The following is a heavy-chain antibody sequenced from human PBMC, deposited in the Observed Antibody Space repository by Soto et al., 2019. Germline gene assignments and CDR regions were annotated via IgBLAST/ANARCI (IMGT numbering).Heavy chain of an antibody. J-gene: IGHJ4*02. CDR3: ARDGGFGGTDY. CDR2: IYYSGSA. D-gene: IGHD3-16*01. CDR1: GGSISSGGYY. Sequence: QVQLQESGPGLVKPSQTLSLTCTVSGGSISSGGYYWSWIRQHPGKGLEWIGYIYYSGSAYYNPSLKSRVNIPAGTSKTQFSLKLSSVTAAGTAVYYCARDGGFGGTDYWGQGTLVTVSS. V-gene: IGHV4-31*03.